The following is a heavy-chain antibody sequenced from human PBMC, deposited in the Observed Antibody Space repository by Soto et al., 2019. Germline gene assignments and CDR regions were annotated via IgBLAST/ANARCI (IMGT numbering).Heavy chain of an antibody. Sequence: GGSLRLSCAASGFTFRSSGMHWVRQAPGKGLEWVAVISYDGGNKYYGDSVRGRFTISRDNSNNTLYLEMKSLRVEDTAVYYCAKVRFGRGILSNTTDVWGQGTTVNLSS. CDR1: GFTFRSSG. CDR2: ISYDGGNK. CDR3: AKVRFGRGILSNTTDV. J-gene: IGHJ6*02. V-gene: IGHV3-30*18. D-gene: IGHD3-16*01.